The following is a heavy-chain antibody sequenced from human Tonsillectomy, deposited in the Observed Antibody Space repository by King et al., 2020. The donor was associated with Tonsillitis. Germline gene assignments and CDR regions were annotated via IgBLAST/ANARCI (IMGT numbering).Heavy chain of an antibody. V-gene: IGHV4-61*02. CDR1: GGSISSGSYY. D-gene: IGHD3-10*01. Sequence: VQLQESGPGLVKPSQTLSLSCTVSGGSISSGSYYWSWSRQPAGKGLEWIGRIYTSGSTNYNPSLTSRVTISVDTSKNQISLKLSSVTAADTAVYYCARRSRGSGAFDIWGQGTMVTVSS. CDR3: ARRSRGSGAFDI. J-gene: IGHJ3*02. CDR2: IYTSGST.